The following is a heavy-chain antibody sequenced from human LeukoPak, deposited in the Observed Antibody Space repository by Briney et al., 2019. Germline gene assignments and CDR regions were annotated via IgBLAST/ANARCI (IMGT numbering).Heavy chain of an antibody. CDR3: ASGPTGFA. Sequence: GGSLRLSCAASGFTFSSYWMHWVRHGPGKGLEWVSRIKSDGSSTRYADSVKGRFTVSRDNAKNTLYLQMNSLRAEDTAVYFCASGPTGFAWGQGTLVIVSS. J-gene: IGHJ5*02. D-gene: IGHD1-14*01. V-gene: IGHV3-74*01. CDR2: IKSDGSST. CDR1: GFTFSSYW.